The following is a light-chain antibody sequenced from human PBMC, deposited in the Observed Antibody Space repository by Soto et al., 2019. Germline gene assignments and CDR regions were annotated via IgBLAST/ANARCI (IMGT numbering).Light chain of an antibody. CDR2: KAS. CDR3: QQYESYSPT. J-gene: IGKJ2*01. Sequence: DIQMTQSPSTLSASVGDRVTITCRASQSISSWLDWYQQKPGKAPKLLIYKASSLESGVPSRFSGSGSETEFTLTISSLQPDDFATYYCQQYESYSPTFGQGTRLEIK. CDR1: QSISSW. V-gene: IGKV1-5*03.